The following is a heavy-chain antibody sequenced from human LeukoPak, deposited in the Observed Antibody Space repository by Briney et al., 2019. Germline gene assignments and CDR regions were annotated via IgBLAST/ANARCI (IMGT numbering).Heavy chain of an antibody. Sequence: GGSLRLSCAASGFTFSSYGMHWVREAPGKGLEWVAFIRYDGSNKYYADSVKGRFTISRDNSENTLYLQMNSLRAEDTAVYYCAKGEKDFWSGYPIPDFDYWGQGTLVTVSS. V-gene: IGHV3-30*02. CDR1: GFTFSSYG. J-gene: IGHJ4*02. CDR3: AKGEKDFWSGYPIPDFDY. D-gene: IGHD3-3*01. CDR2: IRYDGSNK.